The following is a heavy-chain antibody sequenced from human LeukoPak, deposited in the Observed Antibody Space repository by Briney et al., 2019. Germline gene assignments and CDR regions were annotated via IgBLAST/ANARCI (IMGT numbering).Heavy chain of an antibody. CDR2: IYTSGST. CDR3: ARQPAATAAFDI. D-gene: IGHD5-18*01. Sequence: PSETLSLTCTVSGGSISSYYWSWIRQPAGKGLEWIGRIYTSGSTNYNPSLKSRVTISVDKSKSQFSLMLTSVTAADTAVYYCARQPAATAAFDIWAQGTMVTVSS. CDR1: GGSISSYY. J-gene: IGHJ3*02. V-gene: IGHV4-4*07.